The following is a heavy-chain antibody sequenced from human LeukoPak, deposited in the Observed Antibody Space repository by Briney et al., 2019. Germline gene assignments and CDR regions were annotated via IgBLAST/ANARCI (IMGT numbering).Heavy chain of an antibody. Sequence: PGRSLRLSCAASGFTFSTYTMHWVRQAPGKGLEWVAVIAYDGSYTYYADFVKGRFTISRDNSKNTLYLQMNSLRGEDTAVYYCARGQLLLEGYFYYMDVWGEGTTVAVSS. CDR2: IAYDGSYT. V-gene: IGHV3-30*04. CDR1: GFTFSTYT. J-gene: IGHJ6*03. D-gene: IGHD2-2*01. CDR3: ARGQLLLEGYFYYMDV.